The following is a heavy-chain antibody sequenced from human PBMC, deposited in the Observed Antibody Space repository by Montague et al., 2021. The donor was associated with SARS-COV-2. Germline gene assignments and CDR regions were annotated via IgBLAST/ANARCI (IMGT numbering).Heavy chain of an antibody. V-gene: IGHV3-7*01. CDR2: IKPDESEK. D-gene: IGHD4-23*01. CDR3: AKNGGAHGLDV. Sequence: SLRLSCAASGFTFSNIWMSWVRQAPGKGLEWVANIKPDESEKNYVDSVKGRFSISRENAKNSLYLQMDNLRAEDTAIYYCAKNGGAHGLDVWGQGTSVSVSS. J-gene: IGHJ6*02. CDR1: GFTFSNIW.